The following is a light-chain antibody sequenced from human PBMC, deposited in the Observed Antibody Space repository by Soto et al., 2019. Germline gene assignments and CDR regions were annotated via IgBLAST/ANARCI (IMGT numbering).Light chain of an antibody. CDR3: CSFAGNNNVV. V-gene: IGLV2-8*01. Sequence: QSALTQPPSASGSPGQSVTISCTGTSSDVGGYNYVSWYQQHPGKAPKLMISEVSKRPSGVPDRFSGSKSGNTASLTVSGLQAEDEADYYCCSFAGNNNVVFGGGTKLTVL. J-gene: IGLJ2*01. CDR2: EVS. CDR1: SSDVGGYNY.